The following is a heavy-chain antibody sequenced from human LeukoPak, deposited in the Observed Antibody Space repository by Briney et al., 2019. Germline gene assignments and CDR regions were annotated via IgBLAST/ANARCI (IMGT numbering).Heavy chain of an antibody. CDR2: TYSNGRT. V-gene: IGHV3-53*01. J-gene: IGHJ6*03. Sequence: GGTLRLSCAAPGFTFSTYGMSWVRQAPGKGLEWVSVTYSNGRTYYADSVKGRFTISRDISKNTLYLQMNSLRAEDTAVYYCARVLSGRGSLYDYYYYMDVWGKGTTVTISS. D-gene: IGHD3-10*01. CDR1: GFTFSTYG. CDR3: ARVLSGRGSLYDYYYYMDV.